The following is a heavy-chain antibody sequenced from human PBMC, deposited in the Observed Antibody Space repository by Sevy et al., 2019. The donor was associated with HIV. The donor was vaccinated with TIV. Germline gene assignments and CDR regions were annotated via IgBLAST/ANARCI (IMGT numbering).Heavy chain of an antibody. J-gene: IGHJ4*02. CDR3: AKDLLRRSSGLRYSYFDY. V-gene: IGHV3-23*01. CDR1: GFTFSSYA. D-gene: IGHD6-19*01. CDR2: ISGSGGST. Sequence: GGSLRLSCAASGFTFSSYAMSWVRQAPGKGLEWVSAISGSGGSTYYADSVKGRFTISRDNSKNTLYLQMNSLRAEDTAIYYCAKDLLRRSSGLRYSYFDYRGQGTLVTVSS.